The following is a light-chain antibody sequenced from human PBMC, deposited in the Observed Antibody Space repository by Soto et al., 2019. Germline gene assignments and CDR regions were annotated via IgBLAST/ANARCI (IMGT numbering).Light chain of an antibody. CDR1: SSNIGNNA. J-gene: IGLJ3*02. CDR3: AAWDDSLTGPV. V-gene: IGLV1-36*01. Sequence: QSMLTQPPSLSAAPRQRVTISCSGSSSNIGNNAVNWYQKFPGKAPKLLIHFDDRVASGVSDRFSGSKSGTSASLAISGLQSEDEAEYYCAAWDDSLTGPVFGGGTKVTVL. CDR2: FDD.